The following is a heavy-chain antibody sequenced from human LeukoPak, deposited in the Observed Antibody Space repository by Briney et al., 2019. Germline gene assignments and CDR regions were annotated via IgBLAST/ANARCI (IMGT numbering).Heavy chain of an antibody. CDR3: ARQEKRLSSSCPT. D-gene: IGHD2-15*01. CDR2: ISGSGGST. CDR1: GFTFSSYA. Sequence: HPGGSLRLSCAASGFTFSSYAMSWVRQAPGKGLEWVSGISGSGGSTHYADSVKDRFTISRDNSKNTLYLQMNSLRAEDTAVYYCARQEKRLSSSCPTWGQGTLVTVSS. J-gene: IGHJ4*02. V-gene: IGHV3-23*01.